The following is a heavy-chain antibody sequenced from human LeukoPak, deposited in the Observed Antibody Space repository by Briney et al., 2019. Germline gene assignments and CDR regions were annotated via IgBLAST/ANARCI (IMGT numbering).Heavy chain of an antibody. J-gene: IGHJ5*02. D-gene: IGHD3-10*01. V-gene: IGHV3-23*01. Sequence: PGGSLRLSCAASGFTFDIHIMTWVRQAPGKGLEWVSSITGSGSGGATYYADSVKGRFTISRDNSKNTLYLQMNSLRVEDTAVYYYAKGGTHYYRSGQYNWFDPWGQGTLVTVSS. CDR2: ITGSGSGGAT. CDR3: AKGGTHYYRSGQYNWFDP. CDR1: GFTFDIHI.